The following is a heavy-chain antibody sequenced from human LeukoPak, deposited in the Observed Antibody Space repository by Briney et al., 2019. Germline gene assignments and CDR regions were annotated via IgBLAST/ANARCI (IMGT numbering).Heavy chain of an antibody. CDR1: GFTFSSYT. CDR2: ISGSSRHK. Sequence: GGFLRLSCAASGFTFSSYTMNWVRQAPGKGLEWVSSISGSSRHKYCADSVKGRFTISRDNAKNSLYLQMNSLRAEDTAVYYCARTANFAAGYYIDYWGQGTLVTVSS. V-gene: IGHV3-21*01. CDR3: ARTANFAAGYYIDY. D-gene: IGHD6-13*01. J-gene: IGHJ4*02.